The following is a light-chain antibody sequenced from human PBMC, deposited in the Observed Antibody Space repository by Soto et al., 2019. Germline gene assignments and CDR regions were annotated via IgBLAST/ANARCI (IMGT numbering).Light chain of an antibody. Sequence: DIQMTQSPSSLSASVGGRVTITCRASQSISSYLNWYQQKPGKAPKLLIYAASTLHSGVPSRFSGSGSGTEFTLTITSLQPEDFATYYCQQNAITPPWTFGQGTKVDNK. CDR3: QQNAITPPWT. CDR1: QSISSY. J-gene: IGKJ1*01. CDR2: AAS. V-gene: IGKV1-39*01.